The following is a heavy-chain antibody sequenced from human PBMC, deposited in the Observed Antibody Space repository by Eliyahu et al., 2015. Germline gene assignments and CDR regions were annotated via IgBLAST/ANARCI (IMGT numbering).Heavy chain of an antibody. CDR3: TRDGWRGGYFDWLLGIPTY. Sequence: EVQLVESGGGLVQPGRSLRLSCXASGFTFGDXAXXWXRQAPGKGLEWVGFIRSKAYGGTTEYAASVKGRFTISRDDSKSIAYLQMNSLKTEDTAVYYCTRDGWRGGYFDWLLGIPTYWGQGTLVTVSS. J-gene: IGHJ4*02. V-gene: IGHV3-49*03. CDR2: IRSKAYGGTT. D-gene: IGHD3-9*01. CDR1: GFTFGDXA.